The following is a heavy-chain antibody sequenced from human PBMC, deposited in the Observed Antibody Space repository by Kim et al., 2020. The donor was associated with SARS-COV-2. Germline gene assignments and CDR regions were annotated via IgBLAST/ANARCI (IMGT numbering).Heavy chain of an antibody. Sequence: GGSLRLSCAASGFNFRSYWMSWLRQAPGKGLEWVANIKDDGTVQDYVDSVRGRFTISRDNAKNSLYLQMNNLRVEDTAIYYCTRVFSPYDENDYWGQGALVSVSS. J-gene: IGHJ4*02. CDR3: TRVFSPYDENDY. D-gene: IGHD5-12*01. V-gene: IGHV3-7*01. CDR1: GFNFRSYW. CDR2: IKDDGTVQ.